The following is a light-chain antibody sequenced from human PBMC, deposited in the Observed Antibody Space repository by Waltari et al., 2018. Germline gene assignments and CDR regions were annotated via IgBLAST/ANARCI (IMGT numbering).Light chain of an antibody. CDR1: SSDVGGYDF. Sequence: QSALTQPRSVSGSPGQSVTISCTGTSSDVGGYDFVSWYHQHPGKAPKVMISAVNKRPSGVPVRFSVSKAGNTASLTISGLQAEDEADYYCCSYAGSDTWVLGGGTQLTVL. CDR2: AVN. CDR3: CSYAGSDTWV. J-gene: IGLJ3*02. V-gene: IGLV2-11*01.